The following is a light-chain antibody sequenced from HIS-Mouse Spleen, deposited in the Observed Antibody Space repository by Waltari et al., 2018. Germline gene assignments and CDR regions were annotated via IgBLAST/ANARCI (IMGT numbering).Light chain of an antibody. CDR3: AAWDDSLSGWV. CDR2: RNN. CDR1: GANIGSNY. V-gene: IGLV1-47*01. J-gene: IGLJ3*02. Sequence: QSLLTQPPPASGTPGRRATISCSGSGANIGSNYVYCYQQLPGTAPTLLIYRNNRRPSGVPDRFSGSKSGTSAALAISGLRPEDEADYYCAAWDDSLSGWVFGGGTKLTVL.